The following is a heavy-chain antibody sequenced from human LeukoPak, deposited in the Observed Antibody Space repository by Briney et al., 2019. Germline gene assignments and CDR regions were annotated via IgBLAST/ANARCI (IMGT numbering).Heavy chain of an antibody. Sequence: SETLSLTCTVSGGSISSSSYYWGWIRQPPGKGLEWIGSIYYSGSTYYNPSLKSRVTISVDTSKNQFSLKLSSVTVADTAVYYCARDIVVVPAAPGVGFDPWGQGTLVTVSS. D-gene: IGHD2-2*01. V-gene: IGHV4-39*07. CDR1: GGSISSSSYY. CDR2: IYYSGST. J-gene: IGHJ5*02. CDR3: ARDIVVVPAAPGVGFDP.